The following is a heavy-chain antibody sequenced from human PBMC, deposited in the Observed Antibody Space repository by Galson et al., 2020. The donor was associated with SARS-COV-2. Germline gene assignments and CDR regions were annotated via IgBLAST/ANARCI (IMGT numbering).Heavy chain of an antibody. Sequence: GESLKISCAASGFTFSSYGMHWVRQAPGKGLEWVAVIWYDGSNKYYADSVKGRFTISRDNSKNTLYLQMNSLRAEDTAVYYCARDIKIGDSDDYGGQGTLVTVAS. J-gene: IGHJ4*02. D-gene: IGHD4-17*01. V-gene: IGHV3-33*01. CDR3: ARDIKIGDSDDY. CDR2: IWYDGSNK. CDR1: GFTFSSYG.